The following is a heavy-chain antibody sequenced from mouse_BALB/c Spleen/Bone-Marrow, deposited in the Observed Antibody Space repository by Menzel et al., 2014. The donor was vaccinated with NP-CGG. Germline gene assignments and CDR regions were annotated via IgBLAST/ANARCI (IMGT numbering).Heavy chain of an antibody. CDR2: IDPANGNT. CDR3: AAYYYGSSYGFAH. D-gene: IGHD1-1*01. CDR1: GFNIKDTY. J-gene: IGHJ3*01. V-gene: IGHV14-3*02. Sequence: VQLQQSGAELVKPGASVKLSCTASGFNIKDTYMHWVKQRPEQGLEWIGRIDPANGNTKYDPKFQGKATITADTSSNTAYLQLSSLTSEDTAVYYCAAYYYGSSYGFAHWGQGTLVPVSA.